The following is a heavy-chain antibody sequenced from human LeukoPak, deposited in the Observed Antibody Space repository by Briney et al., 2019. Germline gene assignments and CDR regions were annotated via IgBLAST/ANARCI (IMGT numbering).Heavy chain of an antibody. J-gene: IGHJ4*02. Sequence: SVKVSCKASGGTFSSYAINWVRQAPGQGLEWMGGIIPIFGTANYAQKFQGRVTITADESASTAYMEVSSLRSEDTAVYYCARTFGYSSGEGYWGQGTLVTVSS. V-gene: IGHV1-69*13. D-gene: IGHD6-19*01. CDR2: IIPIFGTA. CDR1: GGTFSSYA. CDR3: ARTFGYSSGEGY.